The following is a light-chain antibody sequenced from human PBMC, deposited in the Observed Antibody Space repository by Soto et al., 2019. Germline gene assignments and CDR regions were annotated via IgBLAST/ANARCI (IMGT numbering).Light chain of an antibody. J-gene: IGKJ2*01. V-gene: IGKV3-11*01. CDR1: QSVSNY. Sequence: EIVLTQSPATLSLSPGERATLSCRASQSVSNYLAWYQQKPGQAPRLLIYDSSNRATGIPARFSGSGSGTDFTLTIISLEPEDSAVYYCQQRSNWPPKYTFGQGTKLEMK. CDR3: QQRSNWPPKYT. CDR2: DSS.